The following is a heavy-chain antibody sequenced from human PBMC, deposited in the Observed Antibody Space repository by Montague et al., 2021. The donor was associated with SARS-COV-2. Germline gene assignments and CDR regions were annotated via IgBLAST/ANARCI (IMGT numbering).Heavy chain of an antibody. D-gene: IGHD6-19*01. CDR1: GGSVSSGSYY. J-gene: IGHJ5*02. CDR2: IYYSGST. V-gene: IGHV4-61*01. CDR3: ASSGWYPGWFDP. Sequence: SETLSLTCTVSGGSVSSGSYYWSWIRQPPGKGLEWIGYIYYSGSTNYNPSLKSRVTISVDTSKNQFPLKLSSVTAADTAVYYCASSGWYPGWFDPWGQGTLATVSS.